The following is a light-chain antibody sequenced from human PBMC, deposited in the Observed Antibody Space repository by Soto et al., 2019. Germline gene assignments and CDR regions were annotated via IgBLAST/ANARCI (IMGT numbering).Light chain of an antibody. CDR3: EAWDADLGGPF. Sequence: QSALTQPPSASGSPGQSVTISCTGTSSDIGGYDYVSWYQQHPGKAPKLIIYEVNKRPSGVPDRFSGSKSGNTASLTVSGLQAEDEADYYCEAWDADLGGPFFGGGTKLTVL. CDR1: SSDIGGYDY. J-gene: IGLJ2*01. CDR2: EVN. V-gene: IGLV2-8*01.